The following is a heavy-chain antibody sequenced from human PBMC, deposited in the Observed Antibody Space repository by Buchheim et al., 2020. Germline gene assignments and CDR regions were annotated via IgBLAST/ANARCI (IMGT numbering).Heavy chain of an antibody. CDR1: GFTLTGYY. CDR2: INPDSGGT. V-gene: IGHV1-2*02. J-gene: IGHJ4*02. CDR3: ARTSSFDY. Sequence: QVQLVQSGAEVKKPGASVKVSCKASGFTLTGYYMHWVRQAPGQGLEWMGWINPDSGGTNYAQKFQGRVNMTRDTSINTANMELSSLTSDDSAVYYCARTSSFDYWGQGTL.